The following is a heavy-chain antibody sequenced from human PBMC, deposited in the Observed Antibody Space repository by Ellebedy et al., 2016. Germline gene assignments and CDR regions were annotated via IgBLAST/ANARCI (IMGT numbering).Heavy chain of an antibody. CDR2: MFFSGST. J-gene: IGHJ4*02. CDR1: GDSISNYY. D-gene: IGHD3-22*01. V-gene: IGHV4-59*08. Sequence: SETLSLTCNVSGDSISNYYWSWIRQPPGKGLEWIGCMFFSGSTNYNPSLKSRVTISVDTSNNQFSLKLSSVTAADTAVYYCARTNYYDSSGYALFDYWGQGTLVTVSS. CDR3: ARTNYYDSSGYALFDY.